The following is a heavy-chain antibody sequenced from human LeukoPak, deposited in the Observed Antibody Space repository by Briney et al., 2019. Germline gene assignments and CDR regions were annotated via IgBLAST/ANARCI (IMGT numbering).Heavy chain of an antibody. D-gene: IGHD2-2*01. Sequence: PSGTLSLTCAVFGDSISSSNWWSWVRQPPGKGLEWIGEMYHSGSTNYNPSLKSRVTISIDKSKNQFSLKLSSVTAADTAVYYCARVLVVPAAGGFGNAFDIWGQGTMVTVSS. CDR3: ARVLVVPAAGGFGNAFDI. J-gene: IGHJ3*02. V-gene: IGHV4-4*02. CDR2: MYHSGST. CDR1: GDSISSSNW.